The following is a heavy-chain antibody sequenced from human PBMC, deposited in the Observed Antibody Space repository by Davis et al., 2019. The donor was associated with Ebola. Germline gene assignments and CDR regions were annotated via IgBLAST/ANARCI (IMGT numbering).Heavy chain of an antibody. CDR2: IRSKAYGGTT. CDR1: GFTFGDYA. CDR3: TVVGATRYYYYYDMDV. V-gene: IGHV3-49*04. D-gene: IGHD1-26*01. J-gene: IGHJ6*02. Sequence: GESLKISCTASGFTFGDYAMSWVRQAPGKGLEWVGFIRSKAYGGTTEYAASVKGRFTISRDDSKSIAYLQMNSLKTEDTAVYYCTVVGATRYYYYYDMDVWGQGTTVTVSS.